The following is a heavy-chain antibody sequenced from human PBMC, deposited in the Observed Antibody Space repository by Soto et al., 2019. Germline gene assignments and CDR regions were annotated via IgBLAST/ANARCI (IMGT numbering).Heavy chain of an antibody. CDR3: AKDLYRGTFYYPNGTHV. Sequence: GGSLRLSCAASGFTFSSYGMHCVRQAPGKGLEWVAVISYDGSNKYYADSVKGRFTISRDNSKNTLYLQMNSLRAEDTAVYYCAKDLYRGTFYYPNGTHVRDQGTTGTVSS. CDR2: ISYDGSNK. CDR1: GFTFSSYG. V-gene: IGHV3-30*18. J-gene: IGHJ6*02. D-gene: IGHD2-15*01.